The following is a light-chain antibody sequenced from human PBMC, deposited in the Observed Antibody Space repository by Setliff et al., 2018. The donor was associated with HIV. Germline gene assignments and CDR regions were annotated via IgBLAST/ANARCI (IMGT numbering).Light chain of an antibody. V-gene: IGLV2-23*02. Sequence: QSALTHPASVSGSPGQSITISCTGTSSDVGSYNLVSWYQQHPGKAPKLMIYEVTRRPSGVSSRFSGSKSGNTASLTISGLQAEDEADDYCCSYADTSTYVFGTGTKVTVL. CDR2: EVT. J-gene: IGLJ1*01. CDR3: CSYADTSTYV. CDR1: SSDVGSYNL.